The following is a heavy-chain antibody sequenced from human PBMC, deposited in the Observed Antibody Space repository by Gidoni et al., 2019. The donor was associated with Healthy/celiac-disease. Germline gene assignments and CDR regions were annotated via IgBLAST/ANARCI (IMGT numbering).Heavy chain of an antibody. CDR2: IIPILGIA. Sequence: QVQLVQSGAEVKKPGSSVKVSCKASGGTFSSYAIHWVRQAPGQGLEWMGRIIPILGIANYAQKFQGRVTITADKSTSTAYMELSSLRSEDTAVYYCARRGYCSGGSCYSSREGYFDYWGQGTLVTVSS. D-gene: IGHD2-15*01. V-gene: IGHV1-69*04. CDR3: ARRGYCSGGSCYSSREGYFDY. CDR1: GGTFSSYA. J-gene: IGHJ4*02.